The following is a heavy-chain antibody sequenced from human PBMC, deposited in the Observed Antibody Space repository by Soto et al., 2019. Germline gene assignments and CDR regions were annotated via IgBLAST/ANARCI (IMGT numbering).Heavy chain of an antibody. Sequence: VQLVESGGGVVQPGRSLRLSCAASGFTFSSYAMHWVRQAPGKGLEWVAVISYDGSNKYYADSVKGRFTISRDNSKNTLYLQMNSLRAEDTAVYYCARDLYSYGYHYYYGMDVWGQGTTVTVSS. CDR2: ISYDGSNK. CDR1: GFTFSSYA. CDR3: ARDLYSYGYHYYYGMDV. J-gene: IGHJ6*02. V-gene: IGHV3-30-3*01. D-gene: IGHD5-18*01.